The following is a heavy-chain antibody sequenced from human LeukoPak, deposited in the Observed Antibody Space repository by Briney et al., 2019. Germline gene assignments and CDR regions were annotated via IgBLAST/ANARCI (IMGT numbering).Heavy chain of an antibody. CDR3: TTMVRGVIPRSP. J-gene: IGHJ5*02. CDR1: GFTFSNAW. Sequence: AGGSLRLSCAASGFTFSNAWMSWVRQAPGKGLEWVGRIKSKTDGGTTDYAAPVKGRFTISRDDSKNTLYLQMNSLKTEDTAVYYCTTMVRGVIPRSPWGQGTLVTVSS. CDR2: IKSKTDGGTT. V-gene: IGHV3-15*01. D-gene: IGHD3-10*01.